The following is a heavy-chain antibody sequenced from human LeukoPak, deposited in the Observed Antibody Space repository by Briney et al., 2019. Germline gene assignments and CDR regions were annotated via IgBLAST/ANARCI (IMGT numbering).Heavy chain of an antibody. CDR3: ARLEVLNWFDP. J-gene: IGHJ5*02. CDR2: IYPGDSDT. Sequence: GESLKIPCRGSGYCFTSYWIGWVRQMPGKGLEWMGIIYPGDSDTRYSPSFQGQVTISADKSISTAYLQWSSLKASDTAMYYCARLEVLNWFDPWGQGTLVTVPS. D-gene: IGHD1-1*01. CDR1: GYCFTSYW. V-gene: IGHV5-51*01.